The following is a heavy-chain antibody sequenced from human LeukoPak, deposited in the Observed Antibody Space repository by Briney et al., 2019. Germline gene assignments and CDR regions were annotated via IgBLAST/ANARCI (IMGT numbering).Heavy chain of an antibody. CDR2: IYTSGST. Sequence: PSETLSLTCTVSGGSISSYYWSWIRQPAGKGLEWIGPIYTSGSTNYNPSLKSRVTMPVDTSKNQFSLKLSSVTAVDTAVYYCARDRGAGWFDPWGQGTLVTVSS. CDR3: ARDRGAGWFDP. V-gene: IGHV4-4*07. J-gene: IGHJ5*02. D-gene: IGHD4/OR15-4a*01. CDR1: GGSISSYY.